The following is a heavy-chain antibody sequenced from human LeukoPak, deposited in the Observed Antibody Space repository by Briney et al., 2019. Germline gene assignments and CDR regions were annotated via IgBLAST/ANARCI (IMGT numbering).Heavy chain of an antibody. Sequence: SVKVFCKASGGTFSSYAISWVRQAPGQGLEWMGRIIPIFGTANYAQKFQGRVTITTDESTSTAYMELSSLRSEDTAVYYCGAAGLGYYFDYWGQGTLVTVSS. CDR1: GGTFSSYA. CDR2: IIPIFGTA. D-gene: IGHD6-13*01. J-gene: IGHJ4*02. V-gene: IGHV1-69*05. CDR3: GAAGLGYYFDY.